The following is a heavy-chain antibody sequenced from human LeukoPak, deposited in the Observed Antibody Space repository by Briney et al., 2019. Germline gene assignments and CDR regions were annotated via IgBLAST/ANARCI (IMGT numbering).Heavy chain of an antibody. D-gene: IGHD3-22*01. V-gene: IGHV4-34*01. CDR1: GGSFSGYY. J-gene: IGHJ4*02. Sequence: SETPSLTCAVYGGSFSGYYWSWIRQPPGKGLEWIGEINHSGSTNYNPSLKSRVTISVDTSKNQFSLKLSSVTAADTAVFYCARVPSNYYDSSGYYLGFDYWGQGTLVTVSS. CDR3: ARVPSNYYDSSGYYLGFDY. CDR2: INHSGST.